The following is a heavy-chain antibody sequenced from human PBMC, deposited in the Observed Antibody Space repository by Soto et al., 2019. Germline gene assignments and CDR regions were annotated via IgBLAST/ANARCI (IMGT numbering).Heavy chain of an antibody. CDR3: TRGPPRVQWFDP. CDR1: GGAVSSGTCY. J-gene: IGHJ5*02. V-gene: IGHV4-61*01. CDR2: IYFTGST. Sequence: SETLSLTCTVSGGAVSSGTCYWSWIRQPPGKGLEWIGHIYFTGSTNYNPSLKSRVTMSLDTSRNQFSLKLSSVAAADTAVYYCTRGPPRVQWFDPWGLGTLVTVSS.